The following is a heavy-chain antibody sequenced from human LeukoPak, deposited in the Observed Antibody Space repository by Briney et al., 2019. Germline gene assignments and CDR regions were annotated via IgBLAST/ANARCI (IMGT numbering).Heavy chain of an antibody. J-gene: IGHJ4*02. CDR3: AKESTWTGTDTNYFDY. V-gene: IGHV3-30*04. CDR1: GFTFSTYA. D-gene: IGHD1-7*01. CDR2: ISNDGTNK. Sequence: GGSLRLSSSASGFTFSTYAMNWVRQAPGKGLEWVAVISNDGTNKYYADSVKGRFTFSRDNSKTTLYLQMNSLRTEDTAVYYCAKESTWTGTDTNYFDYWGQGTLVTVSS.